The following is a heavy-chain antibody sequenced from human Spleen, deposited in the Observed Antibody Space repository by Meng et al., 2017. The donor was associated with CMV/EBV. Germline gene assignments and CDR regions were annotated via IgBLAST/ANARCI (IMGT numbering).Heavy chain of an antibody. J-gene: IGHJ4*02. CDR1: GGSISSRSYY. Sequence: TVSGGSISSRSYYWGWIRQPPGKGLEWIGSIYYSGSTYYNPSLKSRVTISVDTSKNQFSLKLSSVTAADTAVYYCASYDFWSGHGFDYWGQGTLVTVSS. V-gene: IGHV4-39*01. CDR2: IYYSGST. CDR3: ASYDFWSGHGFDY. D-gene: IGHD3-3*01.